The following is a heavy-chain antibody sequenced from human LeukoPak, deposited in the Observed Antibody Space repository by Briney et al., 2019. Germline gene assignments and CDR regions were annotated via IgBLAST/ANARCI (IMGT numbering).Heavy chain of an antibody. D-gene: IGHD2-15*01. Sequence: QPGGSLRLSCAASGFTFDDYAMHWVRQAPGKGLEWVSGISWNSGSIGYADSVKGRFTISRDNAKNSQYLQMNSLRAEDTAVYYCAKDPSKVVVAATLDYWGQGTLVTVSS. J-gene: IGHJ4*02. CDR1: GFTFDDYA. CDR3: AKDPSKVVVAATLDY. CDR2: ISWNSGSI. V-gene: IGHV3-9*01.